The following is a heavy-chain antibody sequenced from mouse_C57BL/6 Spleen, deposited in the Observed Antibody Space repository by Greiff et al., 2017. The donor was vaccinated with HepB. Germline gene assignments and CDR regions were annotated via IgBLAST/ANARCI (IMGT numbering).Heavy chain of an antibody. CDR3: ARPDGYYLYYAMDY. CDR2: ISSGSSTI. D-gene: IGHD2-3*01. V-gene: IGHV5-17*01. Sequence: EVNVVESGGGLVKPGGSLKLSCAASGFTFSDYGMHWVRQAPEKGLEWVAYISSGSSTIYYADTVKGRFTISRDNAKNTLFLQMTSLRSEDTAMYYCARPDGYYLYYAMDYWGQGTSVTVSS. J-gene: IGHJ4*01. CDR1: GFTFSDYG.